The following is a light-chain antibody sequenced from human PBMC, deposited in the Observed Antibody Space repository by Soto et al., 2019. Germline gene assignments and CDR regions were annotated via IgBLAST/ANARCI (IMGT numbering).Light chain of an antibody. V-gene: IGKV3-20*01. J-gene: IGKJ1*01. CDR2: GAS. Sequence: EVVLTQSPGTLSLSPGERATLSCRASQSVGSSYLAWYQQKSGQAPRLLIYGASNRATGIPDRFSGSGSGTDFTLTISRLEPEDFAVYYCQQYGSSGTFGQGTKVDIK. CDR1: QSVGSSY. CDR3: QQYGSSGT.